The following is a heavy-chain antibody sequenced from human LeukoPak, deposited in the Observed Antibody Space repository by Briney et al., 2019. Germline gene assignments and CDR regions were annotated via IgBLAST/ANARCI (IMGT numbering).Heavy chain of an antibody. Sequence: GASVKVSCKASGGTFSSYAISWVRQAPGQGLEWMGGIIPIFGTANYAQKFQGRVTITADESTSTAYMELSSLRSEDTAVYYCARMPFNDYGDYVGMGPFDYWGQGTLVTVSS. V-gene: IGHV1-69*13. CDR2: IIPIFGTA. CDR1: GGTFSSYA. D-gene: IGHD4-17*01. J-gene: IGHJ4*02. CDR3: ARMPFNDYGDYVGMGPFDY.